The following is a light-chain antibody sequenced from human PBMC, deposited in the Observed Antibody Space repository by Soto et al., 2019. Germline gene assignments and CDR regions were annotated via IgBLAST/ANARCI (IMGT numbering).Light chain of an antibody. V-gene: IGLV3-10*01. CDR1: ALPKKY. Sequence: SDELTQPPSVSVSPGQTARITCSGDALPKKYAYWYQQKSGQAPVLVIYEDSKRPSGIPERFSGSSSGTMATLTISGAQVEDEADYSCYSTDSSGNHKAVFGGGTKVTVL. J-gene: IGLJ2*01. CDR2: EDS. CDR3: YSTDSSGNHKAV.